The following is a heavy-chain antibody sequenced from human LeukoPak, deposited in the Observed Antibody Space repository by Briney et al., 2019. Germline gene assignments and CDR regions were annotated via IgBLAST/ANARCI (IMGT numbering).Heavy chain of an antibody. CDR2: ISTSRSYI. J-gene: IGHJ3*02. CDR1: GFTFINYR. Sequence: PGGSLRLSCAASGFTFINYRMNWVRQAPGKGLEWVSSISTSRSYIYYADSVKGRFTISRDNAKNSPYLQMNSLRAEDTAVYYCARDGDYYGSGSYRDGFDIWGQGTMVTVSS. D-gene: IGHD3-10*01. V-gene: IGHV3-21*01. CDR3: ARDGDYYGSGSYRDGFDI.